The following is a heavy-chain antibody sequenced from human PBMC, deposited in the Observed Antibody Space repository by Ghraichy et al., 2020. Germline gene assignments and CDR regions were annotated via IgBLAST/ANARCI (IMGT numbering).Heavy chain of an antibody. CDR3: AREGGGDSSGYYLNF. D-gene: IGHD3-22*01. CDR2: INADNGNT. Sequence: ASVKVSCKASGYSFTTYAIHWVRQAPGQRLEWMGWINADNGNTKSSQKFQDRVTITRDTSASTAFMELSSLTSEDTAVYSCAREGGGDSSGYYLNFWGQGTLVTVSS. J-gene: IGHJ4*02. CDR1: GYSFTTYA. V-gene: IGHV1-3*01.